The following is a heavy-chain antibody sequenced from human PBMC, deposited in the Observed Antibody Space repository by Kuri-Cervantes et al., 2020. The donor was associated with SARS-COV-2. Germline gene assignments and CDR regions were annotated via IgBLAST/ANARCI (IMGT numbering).Heavy chain of an antibody. Sequence: GSLRLSCTVSGGSISSSSYYWGWFRQPPGKGLEWIGSIYYSGSTYYNPSLKNRVTISVDTPKNQFSLKLSSVTAADTAVYYCAREYNWNEFDYWSQGTLVTVSS. V-gene: IGHV4-39*01. CDR1: GGSISSSSYY. D-gene: IGHD1-20*01. J-gene: IGHJ4*02. CDR3: AREYNWNEFDY. CDR2: IYYSGST.